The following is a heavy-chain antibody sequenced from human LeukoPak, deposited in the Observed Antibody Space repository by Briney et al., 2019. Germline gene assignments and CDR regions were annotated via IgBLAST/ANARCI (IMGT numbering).Heavy chain of an antibody. D-gene: IGHD3-16*02. V-gene: IGHV4-59*08. Sequence: KPSETLSLTCTVSGGSISSYYWSWIRQPPGKGLEWIGYIYYSGSTNYNPSLKSRVTISVDTSKNQFSLNLSSVTAADTAVYYCARHLRSTSVDASWGQGTLVTVSS. J-gene: IGHJ5*02. CDR3: ARHLRSTSVDAS. CDR2: IYYSGST. CDR1: GGSISSYY.